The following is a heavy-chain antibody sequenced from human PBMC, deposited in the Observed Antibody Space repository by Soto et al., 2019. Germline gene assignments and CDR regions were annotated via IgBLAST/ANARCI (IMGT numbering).Heavy chain of an antibody. D-gene: IGHD6-19*01. CDR1: GFTFSYYS. J-gene: IGHJ4*02. CDR3: ARVDGTGLYNSGWSPRY. Sequence: EVQLVESGGGLVPPGESLRVSCAASGFTFSYYSLHWVRQAPGKGMEWVSSISGSSTYIYYADRVKGRFTISRDNDKNSLYLRMDSMRAEDTAVYYCARVDGTGLYNSGWSPRYWGQGTLVTVS. V-gene: IGHV3-21*04. CDR2: ISGSSTYI.